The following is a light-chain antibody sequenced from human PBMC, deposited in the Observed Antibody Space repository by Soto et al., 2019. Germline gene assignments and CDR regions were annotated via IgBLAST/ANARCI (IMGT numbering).Light chain of an antibody. CDR3: QQYSNYSGT. V-gene: IGKV1-5*03. CDR1: PSIDSW. CDR2: KAS. Sequence: DIQMTQSPSTLSASVGDRVTITCRASPSIDSWLAWYQQKPGKAPKVLIYKASNLESGVPSRFSGSGSGTGFSLTISSLQPDDFATYYCQQYSNYSGTFGQGTKVDSK. J-gene: IGKJ1*01.